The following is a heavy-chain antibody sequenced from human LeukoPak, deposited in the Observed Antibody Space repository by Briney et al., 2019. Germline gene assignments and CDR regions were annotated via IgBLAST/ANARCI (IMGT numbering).Heavy chain of an antibody. D-gene: IGHD3-10*01. V-gene: IGHV4-59*08. Sequence: PSETLSLTCSVSGGSISGYYWSCIRQPPGKGPEWIGYIHYSEGTSYNPSPRRRVSMTVDTSKNQFSLYLNSVTAADTAVYYCARHYSGSSGDNAFDIWGQGTMVTVSS. J-gene: IGHJ3*02. CDR2: IHYSEGT. CDR1: GGSISGYY. CDR3: ARHYSGSSGDNAFDI.